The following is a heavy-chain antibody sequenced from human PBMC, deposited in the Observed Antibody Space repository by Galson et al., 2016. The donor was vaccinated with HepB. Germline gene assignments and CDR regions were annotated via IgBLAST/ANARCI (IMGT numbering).Heavy chain of an antibody. D-gene: IGHD1/OR15-1a*01. CDR1: GFTVSSNY. CDR2: ISDSGGNT. Sequence: SLRLSCAASGFTVSSNYMSWVRQAPGKGLEWVSGISDSGGNTYFADSVKGRFTISRDNSRNTLYLQMNSLRVEDTAAYYCAKGTTLQVHFGYFDHWGQGTLVTVSS. CDR3: AKGTTLQVHFGYFDH. J-gene: IGHJ4*02. V-gene: IGHV3-23*01.